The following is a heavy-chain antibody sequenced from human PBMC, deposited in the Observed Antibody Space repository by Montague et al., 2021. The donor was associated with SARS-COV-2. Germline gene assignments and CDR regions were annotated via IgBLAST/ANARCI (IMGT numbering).Heavy chain of an antibody. D-gene: IGHD3-10*01. CDR2: IYYTGNT. V-gene: IGHV4-59*13. J-gene: IGHJ6*02. Sequence: SETLSLTCTVSGGSLSTDYWSWIRQPPGKGLECIGYIYYTGNTNYNPSLKSRVTISVDTSKNQFSLKLGSVTAADTAVYYCARFFGPYYYGLDVWGQGTTVTVSS. CDR3: ARFFGPYYYGLDV. CDR1: GGSLSTDY.